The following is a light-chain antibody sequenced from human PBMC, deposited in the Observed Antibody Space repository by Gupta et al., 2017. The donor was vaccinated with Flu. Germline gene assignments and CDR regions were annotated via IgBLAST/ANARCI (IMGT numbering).Light chain of an antibody. CDR1: QSISDF. V-gene: IGKV3-11*01. J-gene: IGKJ4*01. CDR3: YQRNNWPQT. CDR2: DSS. Sequence: DTVLTQSPATLSFSPGERATLSCRASQSISDFLAWYQQKPGQAPRLLIYDSSKRATGIPDRFSGSGSGTGFTLTISSLEPEDFAVYYCYQRNNWPQTFGGGTKVEIK.